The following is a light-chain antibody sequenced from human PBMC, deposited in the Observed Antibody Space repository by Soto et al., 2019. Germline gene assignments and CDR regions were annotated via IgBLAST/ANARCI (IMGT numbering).Light chain of an antibody. CDR1: SSDGGGYNY. Sequence: QSVLTQPASVSGSPGQSIAISCTGASSDGGGYNYVSWYQQHPGKAPKLMVYDVSNRPSGVSNRFSGSKSGNTASLTISGLQAEDEADYYYSSYTSSSTYVFGTGNKVTVL. CDR2: DVS. CDR3: SSYTSSSTYV. V-gene: IGLV2-14*01. J-gene: IGLJ1*01.